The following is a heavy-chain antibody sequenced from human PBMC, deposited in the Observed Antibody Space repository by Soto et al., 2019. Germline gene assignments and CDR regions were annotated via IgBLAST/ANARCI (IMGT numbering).Heavy chain of an antibody. CDR3: AREVGEAVAGDAFDI. V-gene: IGHV4-34*01. CDR2: INHSGST. J-gene: IGHJ3*02. Sequence: SETLSLTCAVYGGSFSGYYWSWIRQPPGKGLEWIGEINHSGSTNYNPSLKSRVTISVDTSKNQFSLKLSSVTAADTAVYYCAREVGEAVAGDAFDIWGQGTMVTVSS. CDR1: GGSFSGYY. D-gene: IGHD6-19*01.